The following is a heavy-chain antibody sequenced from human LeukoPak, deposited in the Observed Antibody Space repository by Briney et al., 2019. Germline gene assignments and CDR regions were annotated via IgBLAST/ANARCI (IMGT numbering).Heavy chain of an antibody. CDR3: ARDPASGGFDS. CDR2: ISSSSDTI. CDR1: GFTFSSYS. V-gene: IGHV3-48*02. Sequence: GGSLRLSCAASGFTFSSYSMNWVRKAPGKGLEWVSYISSSSDTIYYADSVKGRFTISRDNAKRPLYLQMNSLRDEDTAVYYCARDPASGGFDSWGQGILVTVSS. J-gene: IGHJ4*02. D-gene: IGHD2-15*01.